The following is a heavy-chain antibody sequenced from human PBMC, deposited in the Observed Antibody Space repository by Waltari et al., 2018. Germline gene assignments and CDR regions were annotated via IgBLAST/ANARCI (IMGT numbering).Heavy chain of an antibody. CDR3: ARDQGIYGSGSFEYYYYYGMDV. V-gene: IGHV3-33*01. Sequence: QVQLVESGGGVVQPGRSLRLSCAASGFTFSSYGMHWVRQAPGKGLEWVAVIWYDGSTKYYADSVKGRFTISRDNSKNTLYLQMNSRRAEDTAVYYCARDQGIYGSGSFEYYYYYGMDVWGQGTTVTVSS. J-gene: IGHJ6*02. CDR2: IWYDGSTK. D-gene: IGHD3-10*01. CDR1: GFTFSSYG.